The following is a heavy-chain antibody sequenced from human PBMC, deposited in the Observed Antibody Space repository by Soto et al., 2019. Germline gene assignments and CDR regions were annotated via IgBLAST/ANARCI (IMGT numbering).Heavy chain of an antibody. CDR1: GGSISNYY. CDR3: ARRYGWAFDI. Sequence: SETLSLTCIVSGGSISNYYWSWIRQPPGKGLEWIGYIYYSGSTNYNPSLQSRVTISVDTSKNQFSLKLSSVTAADTAVYYCARRYGWAFDIWGQGTMVTVSS. CDR2: IYYSGST. D-gene: IGHD3-16*01. V-gene: IGHV4-59*08. J-gene: IGHJ3*02.